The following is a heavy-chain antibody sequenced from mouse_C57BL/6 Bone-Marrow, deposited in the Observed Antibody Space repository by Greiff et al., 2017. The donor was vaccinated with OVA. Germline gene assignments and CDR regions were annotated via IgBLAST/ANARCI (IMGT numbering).Heavy chain of an antibody. D-gene: IGHD3-2*02. V-gene: IGHV1-76*01. Sequence: QVQLQQSGAELVRPGASVKLSCKASGYTFTDYYINWVKQRPGQGLEWIARIYPGSGNTYYNEKFKGKATLTAEKSSSTAYMQLSSLTSEDSAVYFCATAHYDPMDYWGQGTSVTVSS. CDR2: IYPGSGNT. CDR1: GYTFTDYY. CDR3: ATAHYDPMDY. J-gene: IGHJ4*01.